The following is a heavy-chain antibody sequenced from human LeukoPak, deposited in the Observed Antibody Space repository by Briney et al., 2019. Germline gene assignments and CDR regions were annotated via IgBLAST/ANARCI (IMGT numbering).Heavy chain of an antibody. CDR3: ASHSGTWGYLDV. CDR1: GASISSTSYY. V-gene: IGHV4-61*05. D-gene: IGHD3-22*01. Sequence: SETLSLTCSVSGASISSTSYYWGWIRRPPGKGLEWLGYIHTSGSTTYNPSLRGRVAISLDTSKNHLSLRLSSAAAADSAVYYCASHSGTWGYLDVWGQGALVTVSS. CDR2: IHTSGST. J-gene: IGHJ4*02.